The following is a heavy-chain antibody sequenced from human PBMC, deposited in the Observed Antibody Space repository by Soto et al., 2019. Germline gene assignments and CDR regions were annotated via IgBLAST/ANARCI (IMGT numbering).Heavy chain of an antibody. J-gene: IGHJ5*01. CDR2: IYYSGST. CDR3: ARGGYYYDSSGSNCFDS. Sequence: SETLSLTCTVSGGSVSSGSYYWSWIRQPPGKGLEWIGYIYYSGSTNYNPSLKSRVTISVDTSKNQFSLKLSSVTAADTAVYYCARGGYYYDSSGSNCFDSWGQGTLVTVSS. CDR1: GGSVSSGSYY. V-gene: IGHV4-61*01. D-gene: IGHD3-22*01.